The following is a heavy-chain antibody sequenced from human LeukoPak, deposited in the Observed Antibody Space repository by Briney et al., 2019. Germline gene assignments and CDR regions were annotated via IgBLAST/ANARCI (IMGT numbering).Heavy chain of an antibody. V-gene: IGHV3-30*18. D-gene: IGHD6-6*01. CDR2: ISSDGSGK. CDR1: GFTFSSYG. J-gene: IGHJ4*02. Sequence: GRALRLSCAASGFTFSSYGMHWVRQAPGKGLEWVAVISSDGSGKHYADSVKGRFTISRNNSKNTLYLQMNNLRPEDTAVVYCAKDREGGSSSFDYWGQGTLVTVSS. CDR3: AKDREGGSSSFDY.